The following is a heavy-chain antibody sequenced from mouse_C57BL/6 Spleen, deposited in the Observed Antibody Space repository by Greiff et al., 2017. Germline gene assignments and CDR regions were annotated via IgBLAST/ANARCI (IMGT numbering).Heavy chain of an antibody. J-gene: IGHJ3*01. Sequence: QVHVKQSGAELVRPGASVKLSCKASGYTFTDYEMHWVKQTPVHGLEWIGAIDPETGGTAYNPKFKGKAILTADKSTSTAYMERRSLTSEDSAVYYFTTGTWVAYGGQGTLVPVSA. V-gene: IGHV1-15*01. CDR2: IDPETGGT. CDR3: TTGTWVAY. D-gene: IGHD4-1*01. CDR1: GYTFTDYE.